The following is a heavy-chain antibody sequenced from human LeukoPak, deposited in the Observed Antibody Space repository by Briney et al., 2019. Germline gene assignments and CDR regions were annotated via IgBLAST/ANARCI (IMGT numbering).Heavy chain of an antibody. J-gene: IGHJ6*02. V-gene: IGHV3-9*01. Sequence: GGSLRLSCVVSGFIFEDYAMHWVRQAPGKGLEWVSGNSWNSEISYADSVEGRFTISRDNVKNSLYLQMNSLRPEDTALYYCAKGAAGTMLFYYGMNAWVQGTTVTVSS. CDR3: AKGAAGTMLFYYGMNA. D-gene: IGHD6-13*01. CDR1: GFIFEDYA. CDR2: NSWNSEI.